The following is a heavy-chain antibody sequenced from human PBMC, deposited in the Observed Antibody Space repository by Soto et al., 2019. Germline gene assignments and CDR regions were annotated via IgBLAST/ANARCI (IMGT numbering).Heavy chain of an antibody. CDR2: IYYSGST. V-gene: IGHV4-39*01. D-gene: IGHD5-12*01. J-gene: IGHJ4*02. CDR3: VRGGGDGYSGYDYYYFDY. Sequence: SETLSLTCTVSGGSIISSSYYWGLIRQPPGKGLEWIGSIYYSGSTYYNPSLKSRVTISVDTSKNQFSLKLSSVTAADTAVYYCVRGGGDGYSGYDYYYFDYWTQGTLVTVSS. CDR1: GGSIISSSYY.